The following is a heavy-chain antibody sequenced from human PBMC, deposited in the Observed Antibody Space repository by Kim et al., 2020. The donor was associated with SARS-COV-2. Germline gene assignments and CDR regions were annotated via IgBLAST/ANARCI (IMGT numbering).Heavy chain of an antibody. V-gene: IGHV3-9*01. CDR3: AKGRVVAGTLTPFDY. J-gene: IGHJ4*02. D-gene: IGHD6-19*01. Sequence: DSVKGRFTISRTNAKNSLYLQMNSLGAEDTALYYCAKGRVVAGTLTPFDYWGQGTLVTVSS.